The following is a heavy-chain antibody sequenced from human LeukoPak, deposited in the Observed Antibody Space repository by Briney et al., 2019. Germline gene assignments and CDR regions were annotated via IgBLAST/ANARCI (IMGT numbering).Heavy chain of an antibody. CDR3: AKNRGYCSSTSCFQMFDY. CDR1: GFTFSNYD. Sequence: PGGSLRLSCAASGFTFSNYDMYWVRQAPGKGLEWVAFIDYDGTVKYYEDSVKGRFTISRDNSKNTLYLQMNSLRAEDTAVYYCAKNRGYCSSTSCFQMFDYWGQGTLVTVSS. J-gene: IGHJ4*02. D-gene: IGHD2-2*01. CDR2: IDYDGTVK. V-gene: IGHV3-30*02.